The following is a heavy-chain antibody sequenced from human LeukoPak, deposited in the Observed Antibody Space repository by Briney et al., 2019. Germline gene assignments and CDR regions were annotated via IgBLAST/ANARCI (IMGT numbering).Heavy chain of an antibody. CDR1: GFTFSSYV. CDR3: AELGITMIGGV. V-gene: IGHV3-30*04. J-gene: IGHJ6*04. Sequence: GGSLRLSCAASGFTFSSYVMRWVRQAPGKGLEWVAIISYDGSNEYYADSVKGRFTISRDNSKNTLYLQMNSMRAEDTAVYYCAELGITMIGGVWGKGATVTISS. D-gene: IGHD3-10*02. CDR2: ISYDGSNE.